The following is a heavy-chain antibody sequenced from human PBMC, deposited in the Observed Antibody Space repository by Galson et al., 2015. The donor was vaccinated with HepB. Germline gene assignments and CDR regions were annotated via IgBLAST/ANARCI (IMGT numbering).Heavy chain of an antibody. J-gene: IGHJ6*03. Sequence: LTCTVSGGPISSGSYYWSWIRQPAGKGLEWIGRIYTSGSTNYNPSLKSRVTMSVDTSKNQFSLKLSSVTAADTAVYYCARDSRGYCSSTSCYTHYYYYMDVWGKGTTVTVSS. D-gene: IGHD2-2*02. CDR2: IYTSGST. CDR3: ARDSRGYCSSTSCYTHYYYYMDV. V-gene: IGHV4-61*02. CDR1: GGPISSGSYY.